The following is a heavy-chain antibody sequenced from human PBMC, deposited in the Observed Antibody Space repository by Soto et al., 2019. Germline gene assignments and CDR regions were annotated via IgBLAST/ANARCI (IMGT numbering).Heavy chain of an antibody. CDR2: IYYSGST. V-gene: IGHV4-39*01. Sequence: QLQLQESGPGLVKPSETLSLTCTVSGGSISSSSYYWGWIRQPPGKGLEWIGSIYYSGSTYYNPSLNTRLTITVDTCTNQFSLMRSSVTAAETAVYYCARQEKNRGSRLLSYYCSMDVWGQGTMVTVSS. D-gene: IGHD2-21*01. CDR1: GGSISSSSYY. J-gene: IGHJ6*02. CDR3: ARQEKNRGSRLLSYYCSMDV.